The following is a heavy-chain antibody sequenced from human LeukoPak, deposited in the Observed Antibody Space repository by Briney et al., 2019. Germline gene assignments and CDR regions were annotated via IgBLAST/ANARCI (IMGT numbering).Heavy chain of an antibody. D-gene: IGHD3-22*01. CDR3: AREYYYDSSGPFDY. J-gene: IGHJ4*02. CDR2: IYSGGNT. Sequence: GGSLRLSCAASGFAVSSNYMNWVRQAPGRGLEWVSVIYSGGNTYYADSVKGRFTISRDNSKNTVYLQMNSLRAEDTAVYYCAREYYYDSSGPFDYWGLGTLVTVSS. V-gene: IGHV3-53*01. CDR1: GFAVSSNY.